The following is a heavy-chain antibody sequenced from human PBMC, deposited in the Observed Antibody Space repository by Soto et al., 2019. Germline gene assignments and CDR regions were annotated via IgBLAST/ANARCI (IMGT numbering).Heavy chain of an antibody. J-gene: IGHJ4*02. D-gene: IGHD3-16*01. V-gene: IGHV4-59*01. CDR3: ARSRGGYFDY. Sequence: QVQLQESGPGLVKPSETLSLTCTVSGGSISSYYWSWIRQPPGKGLEWIGYIYYSGSTNYNPSLTSRVTTSVDTSRNQFALKLSSVTAADTAVYYCARSRGGYFDYWGQGTLVTVSS. CDR2: IYYSGST. CDR1: GGSISSYY.